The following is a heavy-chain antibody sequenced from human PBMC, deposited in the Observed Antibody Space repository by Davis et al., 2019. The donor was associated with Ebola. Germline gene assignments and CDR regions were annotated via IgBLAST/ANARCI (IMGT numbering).Heavy chain of an antibody. Sequence: LRLSCAASGFVVSTYYMSWVRQPPGKGLEWIGEINHSGSTNYNPSLKSRLTISVDTSKNQFPLKLRSVTAADTAVYYCARVAYNCGSTSCYCIGMDVWGQGTTVTVSS. CDR3: ARVAYNCGSTSCYCIGMDV. CDR1: GFVVSTYY. V-gene: IGHV4-34*01. D-gene: IGHD2-2*01. J-gene: IGHJ6*02. CDR2: INHSGST.